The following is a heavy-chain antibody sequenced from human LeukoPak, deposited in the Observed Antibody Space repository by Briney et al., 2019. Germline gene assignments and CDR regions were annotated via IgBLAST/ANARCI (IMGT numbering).Heavy chain of an antibody. CDR1: GGSFSDYS. Sequence: PSETLSLTCTVYGGSFSDYSWSWIRQPPGKGLEWIGEINHSGSTNSNPSLKSRVTISLDTSKNQFSLRLSSVTAADTAVYYCARSPRQLWFKGSATFDYWGQGTLVTVSS. J-gene: IGHJ4*02. CDR3: ARSPRQLWFKGSATFDY. V-gene: IGHV4-34*01. D-gene: IGHD5-18*01. CDR2: INHSGST.